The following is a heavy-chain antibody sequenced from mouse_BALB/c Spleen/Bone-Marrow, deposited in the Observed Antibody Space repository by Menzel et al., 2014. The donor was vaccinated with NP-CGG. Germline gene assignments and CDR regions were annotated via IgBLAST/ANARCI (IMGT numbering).Heavy chain of an antibody. Sequence: QVQLKESGAELVRPGTSVKVSCKASGYAFTNYLIEWVKQRPGRGLEWIGVINPGSGATDYNEKFKGKATLTADKSSSTAYMHLSSLTSDDSAVYFCAREHGDYWGQGTSVTVSS. CDR2: INPGSGAT. V-gene: IGHV1-54*01. J-gene: IGHJ4*01. CDR1: GYAFTNYL. CDR3: AREHGDY.